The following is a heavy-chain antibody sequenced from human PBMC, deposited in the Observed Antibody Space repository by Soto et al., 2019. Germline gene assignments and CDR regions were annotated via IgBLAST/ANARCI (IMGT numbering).Heavy chain of an antibody. CDR2: IYWDDDK. CDR1: GFSLSTSGVG. J-gene: IGHJ6*02. Sequence: QITLKESGPTLVKPTQTLTLTCTFSGFSLSTSGVGVGWIRQPPGKALEWLALIYWDDDKRYSPSLKSRLTITKDTSKNQVVLTMTNMDPVDTATYYCAHSKPYYDFWSGYRYGMDVWDQGTTVTVSS. D-gene: IGHD3-3*01. CDR3: AHSKPYYDFWSGYRYGMDV. V-gene: IGHV2-5*02.